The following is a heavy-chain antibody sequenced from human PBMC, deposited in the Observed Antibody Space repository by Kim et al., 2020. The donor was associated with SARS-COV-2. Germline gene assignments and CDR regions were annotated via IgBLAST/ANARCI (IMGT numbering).Heavy chain of an antibody. J-gene: IGHJ5*02. Sequence: ADSVTGRVTISRYHAKNSLYLEMNSLRAEDTAVYCCARGPISGTPPGFDPWGQGTLVTVSS. V-gene: IGHV3-11*04. D-gene: IGHD1-20*01. CDR3: ARGPISGTPPGFDP.